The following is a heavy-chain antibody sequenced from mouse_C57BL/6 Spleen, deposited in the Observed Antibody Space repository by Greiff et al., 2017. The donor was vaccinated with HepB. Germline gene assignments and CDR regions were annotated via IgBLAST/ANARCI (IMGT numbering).Heavy chain of an antibody. V-gene: IGHV3-6*01. CDR3: AVALYFDY. CDR2: ISYDGSN. J-gene: IGHJ2*01. Sequence: DVQLQESGPGLVKPSQSLSLTCSVPGYSITSGYYWNWIRQFPGNKLEWMGYISYDGSNNYNPSLKNRISITRDTSKNQFFLKLNSVTTEDTATYYCAVALYFDYWGQGTTLTVSS. CDR1: GYSITSGYY. D-gene: IGHD1-3*01.